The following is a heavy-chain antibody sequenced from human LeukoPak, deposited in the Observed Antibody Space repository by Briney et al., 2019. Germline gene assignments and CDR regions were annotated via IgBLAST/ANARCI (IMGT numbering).Heavy chain of an antibody. Sequence: SVKVSCKASGGSFSSYAISWVRQAPGQGLEWLGGIVPVFGSANYARTFQGRLAITTDESTKTAYMELSSLIYEDTAVYYCARASIFGVVFYYMDVWGKGTSVTVSS. V-gene: IGHV1-69*05. D-gene: IGHD3-3*01. CDR2: IVPVFGSA. J-gene: IGHJ6*03. CDR3: ARASIFGVVFYYMDV. CDR1: GGSFSSYA.